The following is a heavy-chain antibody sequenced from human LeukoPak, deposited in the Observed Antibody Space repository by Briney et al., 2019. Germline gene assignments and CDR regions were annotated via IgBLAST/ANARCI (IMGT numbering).Heavy chain of an antibody. J-gene: IGHJ3*02. V-gene: IGHV3-11*04. CDR3: AKGGGFSGHCSSTSCYLTSTSEVGAFDI. CDR2: ISSSGSTI. Sequence: NPGGSLRLSCAASGFTFSDYYMSWIRQAPGKGLEWVSYISSSGSTIYYADSVKGRFTISRDNAKNSLYLQMNSLRAEDTAVYYCAKGGGFSGHCSSTSCYLTSTSEVGAFDIWGQGTMVTVSS. CDR1: GFTFSDYY. D-gene: IGHD2-2*01.